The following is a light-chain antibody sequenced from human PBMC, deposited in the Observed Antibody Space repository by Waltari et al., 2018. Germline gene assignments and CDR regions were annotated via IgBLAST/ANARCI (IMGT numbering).Light chain of an antibody. CDR3: NSYTGSSSWV. Sequence: QSALTQPASLSGSPGQSITISCTGTSGDVGFYNYVLWYQQHTGKAPRLIIYDVSERPSGVSNRFSGSTTGNTASLTISGLQAEDEADYYCNSYTGSSSWVFGGGTKLTVL. CDR1: SGDVGFYNY. CDR2: DVS. V-gene: IGLV2-14*03. J-gene: IGLJ3*02.